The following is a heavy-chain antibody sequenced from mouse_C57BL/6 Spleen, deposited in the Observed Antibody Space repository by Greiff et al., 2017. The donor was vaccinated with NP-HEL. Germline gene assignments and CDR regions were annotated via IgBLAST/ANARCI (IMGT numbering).Heavy chain of an antibody. V-gene: IGHV8-8*01. J-gene: IGHJ1*03. CDR3: ARTLTTVVDRYFDV. CDR1: GFSLSTFGMG. CDR2: IWWDDDK. D-gene: IGHD1-1*01. Sequence: QVTLKVCGPGILQPSQTLSLTCSFSGFSLSTFGMGVGWIRQPSGKGLEWLAHIWWDDDKYYNPALKSRLTISKDTSKNQVFLKIANVDTADTATYYCARTLTTVVDRYFDVWGTGTTVTVSS.